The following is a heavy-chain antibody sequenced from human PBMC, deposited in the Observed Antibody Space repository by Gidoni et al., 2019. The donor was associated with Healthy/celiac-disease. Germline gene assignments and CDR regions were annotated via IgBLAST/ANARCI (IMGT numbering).Heavy chain of an antibody. CDR3: AVGHYYGSGSYDY. D-gene: IGHD3-10*01. Sequence: EVQLVESGGGLVQPGGSLRLSCAASGFTVSSNYMSWVRQAPGKGLEWVSVIYSGGSTYYADSVKGRFTISRDNSKNTLYLQMNSLRAEDTAVYYCAVGHYYGSGSYDYWGQGTLVTVSS. V-gene: IGHV3-66*01. J-gene: IGHJ4*02. CDR1: GFTVSSNY. CDR2: IYSGGST.